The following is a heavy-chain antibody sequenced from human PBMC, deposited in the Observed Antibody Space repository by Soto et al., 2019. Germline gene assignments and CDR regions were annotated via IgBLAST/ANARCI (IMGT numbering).Heavy chain of an antibody. V-gene: IGHV3-48*01. CDR3: ARDLGSSADY. CDR2: ISSSSSTI. J-gene: IGHJ4*02. CDR1: GFTFSSYI. Sequence: PGGSLRLSCAASGFTFSSYIMNWVRQAPGKGLEWVSYISSSSSTIYYADSVKGQFTISRDNAKNSLYLQMNSLRAEDTAVYYCARDLGSSADYWGQGTLVTVSS. D-gene: IGHD6-25*01.